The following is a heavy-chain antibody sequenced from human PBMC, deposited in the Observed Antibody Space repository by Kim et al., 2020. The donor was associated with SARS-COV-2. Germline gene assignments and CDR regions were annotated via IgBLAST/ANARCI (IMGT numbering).Heavy chain of an antibody. Sequence: GGSLRLSCAASGFTFSDYYMSWIRQAPGKGLEWVSYISSSSSYTNYADSVKGRFTISRDNAKNSLYLQMNSLRAEDTAVYYCARLDTYYYDSSGPDWGQGTLVTVSS. CDR2: ISSSSSYT. J-gene: IGHJ4*02. V-gene: IGHV3-11*03. CDR1: GFTFSDYY. D-gene: IGHD3-22*01. CDR3: ARLDTYYYDSSGPD.